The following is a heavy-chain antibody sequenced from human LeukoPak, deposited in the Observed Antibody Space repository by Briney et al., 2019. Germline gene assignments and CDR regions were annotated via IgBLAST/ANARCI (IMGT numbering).Heavy chain of an antibody. CDR2: INPTGGST. V-gene: IGHV1-46*01. CDR3: ARTAARRFDY. CDR1: GYTFPSYF. D-gene: IGHD6-6*01. J-gene: IGHJ4*02. Sequence: ASVKVSCKASGYTFPSYFMHWVRQAPGQGLEWMGIINPTGGSTTYAQKFQGRVTMTRGTSTGTVYMELSSLRSDDTAVYYCARTAARRFDYWGQGTLVTVSS.